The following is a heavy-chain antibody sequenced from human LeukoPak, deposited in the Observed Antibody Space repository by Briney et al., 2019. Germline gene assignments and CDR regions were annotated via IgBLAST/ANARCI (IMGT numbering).Heavy chain of an antibody. CDR2: INSDGSIT. J-gene: IGHJ6*02. V-gene: IGHV3-74*01. CDR1: GFTFTTYW. D-gene: IGHD5-18*01. CDR3: ARDAVDTANAV. Sequence: GGSLRLSCAASGFTFTTYWMHWVRQAPGKGLVWVSHINSDGSITSYADSVKGRFIISRDNAKNTLYLQMNSLRAEDTAVYYCARDAVDTANAVWGQGTTVTVSS.